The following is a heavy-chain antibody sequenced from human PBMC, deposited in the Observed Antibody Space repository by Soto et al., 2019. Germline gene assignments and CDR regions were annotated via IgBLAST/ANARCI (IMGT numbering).Heavy chain of an antibody. Sequence: GGSLRLSCAASGFTFSSYGMHWVRQAPGKGLEWVAVISYDGSNKYYADSVKGRFTISRDNSKNTLYLQMNSLRAEDTAVYYCAKDHAPGTRVAGNYYYYGMDVWGQGTTVTVSS. J-gene: IGHJ6*02. CDR2: ISYDGSNK. CDR1: GFTFSSYG. V-gene: IGHV3-30*18. D-gene: IGHD1-7*01. CDR3: AKDHAPGTRVAGNYYYYGMDV.